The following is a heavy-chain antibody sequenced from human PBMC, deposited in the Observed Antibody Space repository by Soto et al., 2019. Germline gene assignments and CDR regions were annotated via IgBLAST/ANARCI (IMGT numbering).Heavy chain of an antibody. Sequence: QVQLVQSGAEVKKPGASVKVSCKASGYTFTSYYMHWVRQAPGQGLEWMGIINPSGGSTSYAQKLQGRVTMTRDTSTSKVYMDLSRLRSEDTAVYYCARNWGLTGYFDYWGQGTLVTVSS. D-gene: IGHD7-27*01. V-gene: IGHV1-46*01. CDR1: GYTFTSYY. CDR3: ARNWGLTGYFDY. CDR2: INPSGGST. J-gene: IGHJ4*02.